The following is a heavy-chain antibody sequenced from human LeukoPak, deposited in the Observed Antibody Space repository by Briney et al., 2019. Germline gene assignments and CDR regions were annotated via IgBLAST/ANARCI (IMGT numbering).Heavy chain of an antibody. CDR1: GFTFSSYG. CDR2: ISYDGSNK. J-gene: IGHJ6*02. CDR3: AKGGGYSYGYSDYYYGMDV. Sequence: GRSLRLSCAASGFTFSSYGMHWVRQAPGKGLEWVAVISYDGSNKYYADSAKGRFTISRDNSKNTLYLQMNSLRAEDTAVYYCAKGGGYSYGYSDYYYGMDVWGQGTTVTVSS. V-gene: IGHV3-30*18. D-gene: IGHD5-18*01.